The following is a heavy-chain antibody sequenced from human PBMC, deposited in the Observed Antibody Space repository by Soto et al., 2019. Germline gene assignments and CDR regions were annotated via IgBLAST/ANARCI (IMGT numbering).Heavy chain of an antibody. CDR2: MNPNSGNT. Sequence: QVQLVQSGAEVKKPGASVKVSCKASGYTFTSYDINWVRQATGQGLEWMGWMNPNSGNTGYAQKFQGRVTMTRNTSISTAYMELSSLRSEDTAVYYCARSYGDYVDYYYYGMDVWGQGTTVTVSS. CDR3: ARSYGDYVDYYYYGMDV. V-gene: IGHV1-8*01. J-gene: IGHJ6*02. D-gene: IGHD4-17*01. CDR1: GYTFTSYD.